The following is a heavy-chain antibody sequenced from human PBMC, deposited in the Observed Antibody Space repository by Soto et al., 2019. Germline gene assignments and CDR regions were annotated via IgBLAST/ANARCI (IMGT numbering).Heavy chain of an antibody. CDR1: GFIFSSCG. CDR3: ATVGTGSYNWFYP. V-gene: IGHV3-74*01. Sequence: GGSLRLSCAASGFIFSSCGMHWVRQAPGKGLVWVSRINSDGTTTTYADPVKGRFTISRDNAKNTVYLQMNSLRAEDTAVYYCATVGTGSYNWFYPWGRGTLVTVSS. J-gene: IGHJ5*02. D-gene: IGHD1-26*01. CDR2: INSDGTTT.